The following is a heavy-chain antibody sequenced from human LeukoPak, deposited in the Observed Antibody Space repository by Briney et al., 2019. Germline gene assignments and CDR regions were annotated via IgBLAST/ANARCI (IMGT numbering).Heavy chain of an antibody. Sequence: SETLSLTCAVYGGSFSGYYWSWIRQPPGKGLEWIGEINHSGSTNYNPSLKSRVTISVDTSKNQFSLKLSSVTAADTAVYYCARVQLDPQEFDYRGQGTLVTVSS. CDR3: ARVQLDPQEFDY. CDR1: GGSFSGYY. CDR2: INHSGST. J-gene: IGHJ4*02. D-gene: IGHD1-1*01. V-gene: IGHV4-34*01.